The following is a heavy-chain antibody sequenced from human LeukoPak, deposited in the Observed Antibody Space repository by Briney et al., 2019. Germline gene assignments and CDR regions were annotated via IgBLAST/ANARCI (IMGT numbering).Heavy chain of an antibody. V-gene: IGHV3-30*02. CDR2: IRFDGSSK. J-gene: IGHJ4*02. CDR3: AKEGTASKPSDLDY. D-gene: IGHD1/OR15-1a*01. CDR1: GFTFSDYG. Sequence: PGGSLRLSCAASGFTFSDYGIHWVRQAPGKGLEWVAFIRFDGSSKYYTDSVKGRFTIFRDNSKNTLYLQMNSLRAEDTAVYYCAKEGTASKPSDLDYWGQGTLVTVSS.